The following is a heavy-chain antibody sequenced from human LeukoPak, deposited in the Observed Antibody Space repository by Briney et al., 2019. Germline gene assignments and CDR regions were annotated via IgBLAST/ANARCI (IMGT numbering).Heavy chain of an antibody. V-gene: IGHV3-30*04. CDR3: ARDPTNWNYVHYFDY. J-gene: IGHJ4*02. CDR2: ISYDGSYK. D-gene: IGHD1-7*01. CDR1: GFTFSSYA. Sequence: GGSLRLSCAASGFTFSSYAMHWVRQAPGKGLEWVAVISYDGSYKYYADSVKGRFTISRDNSKNTLYLQMNSLRPEDTAVYYCARDPTNWNYVHYFDYWGQGTLVTVSP.